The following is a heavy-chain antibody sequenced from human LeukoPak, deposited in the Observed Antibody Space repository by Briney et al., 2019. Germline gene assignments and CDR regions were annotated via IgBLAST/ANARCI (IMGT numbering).Heavy chain of an antibody. CDR3: ARHREGIAAAMSWFDP. CDR1: GGSISSYY. CDR2: IYTSGST. V-gene: IGHV4-4*09. J-gene: IGHJ5*02. D-gene: IGHD6-13*01. Sequence: SETLSLTCTVSGGSISSYYWSWIRQPPGKGLEWIGYIYTSGSTKYNPSLKSRVTISVDTSKNQFSLKLSSVTAADTAVYYCARHREGIAAAMSWFDPWGQGTLVTVSS.